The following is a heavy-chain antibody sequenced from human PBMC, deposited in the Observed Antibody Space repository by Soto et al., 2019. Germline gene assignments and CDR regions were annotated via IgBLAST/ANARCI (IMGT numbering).Heavy chain of an antibody. D-gene: IGHD3-10*01. CDR3: ARDGSGSYYSFDY. Sequence: QVQLVDSGGGVVQPGRSLRLSCAASGFTFSSYGMHWVRQAPGKGLEWVVVIWYDGSNKYYADSVKGRFTISRDNSKNKLYLQMNSLRAEDTAVYYCARDGSGSYYSFDYWGQGTLVTVSS. CDR2: IWYDGSNK. V-gene: IGHV3-33*01. CDR1: GFTFSSYG. J-gene: IGHJ4*02.